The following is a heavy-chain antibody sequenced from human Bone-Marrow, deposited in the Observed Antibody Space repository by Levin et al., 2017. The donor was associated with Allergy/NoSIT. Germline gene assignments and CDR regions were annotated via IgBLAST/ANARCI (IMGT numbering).Heavy chain of an antibody. CDR2: IHLGDSDT. J-gene: IGHJ5*02. Sequence: GGSLRLSCKISGEIFPNDWMAWVRQRPGKGLEWMGIIHLGDSDTIYSPSFQGQFTFSADKSLNTAYLQWSSLRASDNAMYYCARHRMSRKVGWFDPWGQGTLVTVSS. V-gene: IGHV5-51*01. CDR3: ARHRMSRKVGWFDP. CDR1: GEIFPNDW.